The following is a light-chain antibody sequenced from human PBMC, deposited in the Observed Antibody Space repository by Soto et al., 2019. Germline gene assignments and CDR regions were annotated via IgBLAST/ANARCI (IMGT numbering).Light chain of an antibody. CDR2: DVS. CDR1: SSEVGGYNY. CDR3: SSYTSSSTLRDNYV. Sequence: QSVLTQPASVSGSPGQSITISCTGNSSEVGGYNYVSWYQQHPGKAPKLMIYDVSNRPSGVSNRFSGSKSGNTASLTISGLQAEDEADYYCSSYTSSSTLRDNYVFGTGTKVTVL. V-gene: IGLV2-14*01. J-gene: IGLJ1*01.